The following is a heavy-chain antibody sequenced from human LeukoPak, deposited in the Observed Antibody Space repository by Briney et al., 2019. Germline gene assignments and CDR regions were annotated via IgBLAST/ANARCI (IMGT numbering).Heavy chain of an antibody. CDR1: GFTFSNYA. J-gene: IGHJ5*02. D-gene: IGHD4-17*01. Sequence: GGSLRLSCAASGFTFSNYAMSWVRQAPGKGLEWVSAIHTSGDTCYADSVKGRFTISRDTSKNTLYLQINSLRVEDTAVYYCIVFGDSNHWGQGTLVTVSS. CDR3: IVFGDSNH. CDR2: IHTSGDT. V-gene: IGHV3-23*05.